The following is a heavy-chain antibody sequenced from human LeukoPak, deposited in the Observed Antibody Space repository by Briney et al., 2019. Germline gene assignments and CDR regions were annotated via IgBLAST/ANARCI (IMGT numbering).Heavy chain of an antibody. Sequence: GGSLRLSCAASGFTFSSYSMNWVRQAPGKGLEWVAVIWYDGSNKYYADSVKGRFTISRDNSKNTLYLQMNSLRAEDTAVYYCAKDQYCTSTSCYVGYWGQGTLVTVSS. V-gene: IGHV3-33*06. J-gene: IGHJ4*02. D-gene: IGHD2-2*01. CDR3: AKDQYCTSTSCYVGY. CDR2: IWYDGSNK. CDR1: GFTFSSYS.